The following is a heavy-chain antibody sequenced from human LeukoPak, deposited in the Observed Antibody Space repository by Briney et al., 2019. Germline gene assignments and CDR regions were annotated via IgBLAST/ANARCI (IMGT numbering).Heavy chain of an antibody. CDR3: ARAREFHSSGWYMHGPHWYFDL. CDR1: GGTFSSYA. V-gene: IGHV1-69*05. Sequence: SVKVSCKASGGTFSSYAISWVRQAPGQGLEWMGGIIPIFGTANYAQKFQGRVTITTDESTSTAYMELSSLRSEDTAVYYCARAREFHSSGWYMHGPHWYFDLWGRGTLVTVSS. CDR2: IIPIFGTA. D-gene: IGHD6-19*01. J-gene: IGHJ2*01.